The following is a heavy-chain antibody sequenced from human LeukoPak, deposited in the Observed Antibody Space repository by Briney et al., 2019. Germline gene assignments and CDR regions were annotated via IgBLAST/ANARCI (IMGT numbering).Heavy chain of an antibody. Sequence: PGGSLRLSCAASGFTFSSYSMNWVRQAPGKGLEWVSYISSSSSTIYYADSVKGRFTISRDNAKNSLYLQMNSLRAEDTAVYYCARGGRAVSLDYWGQGTLATVSS. D-gene: IGHD2-8*01. J-gene: IGHJ4*02. CDR2: ISSSSSTI. CDR3: ARGGRAVSLDY. V-gene: IGHV3-48*01. CDR1: GFTFSSYS.